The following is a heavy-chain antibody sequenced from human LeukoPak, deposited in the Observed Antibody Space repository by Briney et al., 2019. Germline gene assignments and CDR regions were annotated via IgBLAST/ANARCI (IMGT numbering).Heavy chain of an antibody. Sequence: GGSLRLSCAASGFTFISYSMNWVRQAPGKGLEWVSYISSSSSTIYYADSVKGRFTISRDDARNSLYLQMNSLRAEDTAVYYCARMSGSRLPGYWGQGALVTVSS. V-gene: IGHV3-48*01. CDR2: ISSSSSTI. D-gene: IGHD3-3*01. J-gene: IGHJ4*02. CDR3: ARMSGSRLPGY. CDR1: GFTFISYS.